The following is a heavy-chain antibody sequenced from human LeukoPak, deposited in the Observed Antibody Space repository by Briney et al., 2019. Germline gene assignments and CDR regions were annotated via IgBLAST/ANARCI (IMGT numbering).Heavy chain of an antibody. Sequence: GGSLRLSCAASGFTFSSYAMSWVRQAPGKGLEWVSAISGSGGSTYYADSVKGRFTISRDNSKNTLYLQMNSLRAEDTAVYYCARDSDSSGTVDYWGQGTLVTVSS. D-gene: IGHD5-18*01. CDR1: GFTFSSYA. CDR3: ARDSDSSGTVDY. CDR2: ISGSGGST. J-gene: IGHJ4*02. V-gene: IGHV3-23*01.